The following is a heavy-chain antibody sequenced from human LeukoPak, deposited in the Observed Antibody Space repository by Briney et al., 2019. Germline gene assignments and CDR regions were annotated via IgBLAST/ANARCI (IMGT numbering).Heavy chain of an antibody. J-gene: IGHJ2*01. V-gene: IGHV4-4*07. Sequence: PSETLSLTCTVSGYSISSGYYWSWIRQPAGKGLEWIGRIYTSGSTNYNPSLKSRVTMSVDTSKNQFSLKLSSVTAADTAVYYCARSHSSGWYPTYWYFDLWGRGTLVTVSS. CDR1: GYSISSGYY. CDR3: ARSHSSGWYPTYWYFDL. CDR2: IYTSGST. D-gene: IGHD6-19*01.